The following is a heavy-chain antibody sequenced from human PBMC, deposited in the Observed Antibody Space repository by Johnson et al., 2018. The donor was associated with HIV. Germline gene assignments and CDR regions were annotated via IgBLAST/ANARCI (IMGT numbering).Heavy chain of an antibody. J-gene: IGHJ3*02. D-gene: IGHD1-26*01. CDR2: IRSKSYGGTT. CDR1: GFTFGDYA. CDR3: AKDMSSGSYFGEWDHDAFDI. V-gene: IGHV3-49*04. Sequence: MQLVESGGGLVQPGRSLRLSCTASGFTFGDYAMSWVRQAPGKGLEWVGFIRSKSYGGTTEYAASVKGRFTNARDDSKSIAYLQMNSLKAEDTALYYCAKDMSSGSYFGEWDHDAFDIWGQGTMVTVSS.